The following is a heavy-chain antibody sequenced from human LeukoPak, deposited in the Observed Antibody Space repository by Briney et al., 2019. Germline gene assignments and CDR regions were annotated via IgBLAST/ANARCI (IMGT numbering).Heavy chain of an antibody. D-gene: IGHD6-6*01. CDR2: IYPGDSDT. CDR1: GYSFTSYW. V-gene: IGHV5-51*01. J-gene: IGHJ3*02. CDR3: ASLRIAARLPDAFDI. Sequence: GESLKISCKGSGYSFTSYWIGWVRQVPGKGLEWMGIIYPGDSDTRYSPSFQGQVTISADKSISTAYLQWSSLKASDTAMYYCASLRIAARLPDAFDIWGQGTMVTVSS.